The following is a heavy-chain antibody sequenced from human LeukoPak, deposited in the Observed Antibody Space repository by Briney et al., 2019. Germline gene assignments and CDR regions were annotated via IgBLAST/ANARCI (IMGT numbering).Heavy chain of an antibody. CDR2: IPYDGSNK. CDR3: AKDPSTFLTTGWYFDL. D-gene: IGHD4-17*01. CDR1: GFTFSSYA. V-gene: IGHV3-30*04. Sequence: GGSLRLSCAASGFTFSSYAMHWVRQAPGKGLEWVAVIPYDGSNKYYADSVKGRFTISRDNSKSTLYLQMSSLRAVDTAIYYCAKDPSTFLTTGWYFDLWGRGTLVTVSS. J-gene: IGHJ2*01.